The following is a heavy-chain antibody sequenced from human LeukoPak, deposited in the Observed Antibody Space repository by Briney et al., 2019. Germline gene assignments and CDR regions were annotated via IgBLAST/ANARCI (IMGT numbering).Heavy chain of an antibody. Sequence: PGGSLRLSCAASGFTFSSYSMNWVRQAPGKGLEWVSYISSSSSTIYYADSVKGRFTISRDNARNSLYLQMNSLRAEDTAVYYCARVEPPHMVLWFGELPDAFDIWGQGTMVTVSS. D-gene: IGHD3-10*01. CDR1: GFTFSSYS. CDR2: ISSSSSTI. J-gene: IGHJ3*02. V-gene: IGHV3-48*04. CDR3: ARVEPPHMVLWFGELPDAFDI.